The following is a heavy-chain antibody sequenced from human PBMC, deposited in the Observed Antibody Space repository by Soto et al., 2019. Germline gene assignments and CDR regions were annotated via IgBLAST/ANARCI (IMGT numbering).Heavy chain of an antibody. J-gene: IGHJ3*02. CDR1: GGSFSGYY. CDR2: INHSGST. V-gene: IGHV4-34*01. Sequence: LETLSLTCAVYGGSFSGYYWSWIRQPPGKGLERIGEINHSGSTNYNPSLKSRVTISVDTSKNQFSLKLSSVTAADTAVYYCAGSTSEITMVRLNAFDIWGQGTMVTVSS. CDR3: AGSTSEITMVRLNAFDI. D-gene: IGHD3-10*01.